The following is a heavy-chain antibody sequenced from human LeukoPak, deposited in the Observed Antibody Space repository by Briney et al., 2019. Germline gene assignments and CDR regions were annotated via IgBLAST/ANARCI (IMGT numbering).Heavy chain of an antibody. CDR1: GFTFSSYG. J-gene: IGHJ6*02. V-gene: IGHV3-30*18. Sequence: GGSLRLSCAASGFTFSSYGMHWVRQAPGKGLEWVAVISYDGSNKYYADSVKGRFTISRDNSKNTLYLQMNSLRAEDTAVYYCAKYYYDSSGYYYVRHYYYGMDVWGQGTTVTVSS. CDR3: AKYYYDSSGYYYVRHYYYGMDV. CDR2: ISYDGSNK. D-gene: IGHD3-22*01.